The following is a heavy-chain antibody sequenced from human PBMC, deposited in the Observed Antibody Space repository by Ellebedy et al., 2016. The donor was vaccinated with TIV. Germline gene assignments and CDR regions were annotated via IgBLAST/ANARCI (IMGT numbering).Heavy chain of an antibody. CDR3: ARGVVGAGNGNEY. V-gene: IGHV3-74*01. Sequence: PRGSLRLSCAASGFTLSNYWMHWVRQAPGKGLVWVSRINSDGSNTSYVDSVKGRFTISRDSAKNTLYLQMNSLRAEDTAVYYCARGVVGAGNGNEYWGRGTLVTVSS. D-gene: IGHD2-15*01. J-gene: IGHJ4*02. CDR2: INSDGSNT. CDR1: GFTLSNYW.